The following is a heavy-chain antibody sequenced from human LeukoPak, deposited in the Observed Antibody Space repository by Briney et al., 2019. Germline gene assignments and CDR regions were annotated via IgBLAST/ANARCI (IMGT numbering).Heavy chain of an antibody. CDR1: GYTFTSYD. V-gene: IGHV1-8*01. CDR3: ARAGSYSSSWYFYYYYYMDV. Sequence: GASVKVSCKASGYTFTSYDINWVRQATGQGLEWMGWMNPNSGNTGYAQKFQGRVTMTRNTSISTAYMELSSLRSEDTAVYYCARAGSYSSSWYFYYYYYMDVRGKGTTVTVSS. J-gene: IGHJ6*03. CDR2: MNPNSGNT. D-gene: IGHD6-13*01.